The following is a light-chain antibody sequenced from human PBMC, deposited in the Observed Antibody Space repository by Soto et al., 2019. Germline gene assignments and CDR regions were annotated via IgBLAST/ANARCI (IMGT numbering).Light chain of an antibody. CDR2: QVN. Sequence: QSALTQPPSASGSPGQSVTISCTGTSSDIGVYDFVSWYQQHPGKAPKVIIYQVNKRPSGVPDRFSGSKSGNTASLTVSGLRPEDDADYFCSSFAGSYSPYVVGTGTKV. CDR3: SSFAGSYSPYV. J-gene: IGLJ1*01. CDR1: SSDIGVYDF. V-gene: IGLV2-8*01.